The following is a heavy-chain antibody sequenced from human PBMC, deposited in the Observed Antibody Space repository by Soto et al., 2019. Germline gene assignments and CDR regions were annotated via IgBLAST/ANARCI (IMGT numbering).Heavy chain of an antibody. CDR2: ISSSSSYI. Sequence: EVQLVESGGGLVKPGGSLRLSCAASGFRFSSYSMNWVRQAPGKGLEWVSSISSSSSYIYYADSVKGRFTISRDNAKNSLYLQMNSLRAEDTAVYYCARDFLSQYYDYVWGSYRLDYRGQGTLVTVSS. D-gene: IGHD3-16*02. CDR1: GFRFSSYS. J-gene: IGHJ4*02. V-gene: IGHV3-21*01. CDR3: ARDFLSQYYDYVWGSYRLDY.